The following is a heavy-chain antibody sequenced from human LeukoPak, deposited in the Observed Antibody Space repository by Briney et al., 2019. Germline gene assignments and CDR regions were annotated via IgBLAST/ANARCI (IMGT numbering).Heavy chain of an antibody. J-gene: IGHJ4*02. Sequence: GGSLRLSCAASGFTFSSYSMNWVRQAPGKGLEWVSSISSSSSYIYYADSVKGRFTISRDNAKNSLYLQMNSLRAEDTAVYYCARVGYDSTFYFDYWGQGTLVTVSS. CDR3: ARVGYDSTFYFDY. CDR1: GFTFSSYS. D-gene: IGHD3-16*01. V-gene: IGHV3-21*01. CDR2: ISSSSSYI.